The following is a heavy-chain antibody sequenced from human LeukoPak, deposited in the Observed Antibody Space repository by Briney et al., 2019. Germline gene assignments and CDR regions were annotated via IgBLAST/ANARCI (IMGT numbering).Heavy chain of an antibody. V-gene: IGHV3-21*06. CDR2: ISGSSGYI. J-gene: IGHJ4*02. D-gene: IGHD3-22*01. CDR3: ARHSLVVRVITRYYFDY. Sequence: GGSLRLSCAASGFTFSHYYMTWVRQAPGKGLEWVSSISGSSGYIFYADSVKGRFTISRDNAKNSLYLQMNSLRAEDTAVYYCARHSLVVRVITRYYFDYWGQGTLVTVSS. CDR1: GFTFSHYY.